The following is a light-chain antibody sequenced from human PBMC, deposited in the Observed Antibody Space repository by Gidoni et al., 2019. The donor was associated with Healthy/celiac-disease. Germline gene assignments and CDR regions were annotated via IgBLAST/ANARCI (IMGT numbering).Light chain of an antibody. J-gene: IGKJ2*01. Sequence: DIVMTQSPLSLPVTPGEPASISCRSSQSLLHSNGYNSLDWYLQKPGQSPQLLIYLGSNRASGVTDRFSGSGSGTDFTLKISRVEDEDVGVYYCMQALQTPPYTFGQGTKLEIK. V-gene: IGKV2-28*01. CDR3: MQALQTPPYT. CDR1: QSLLHSNGYNS. CDR2: LGS.